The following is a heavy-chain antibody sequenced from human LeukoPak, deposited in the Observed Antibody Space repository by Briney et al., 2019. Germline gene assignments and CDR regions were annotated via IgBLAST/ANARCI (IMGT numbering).Heavy chain of an antibody. CDR3: ARDLRRGYSYGYGDY. J-gene: IGHJ4*02. CDR1: GFTFSTYG. Sequence: GGSLRLSCAASGFTFSTYGMHWVRQAPGKGLEWVAVILYDGSNKYYADSVKGRFTISRDNSENTLYLQMNSLRAEDAAVYYCARDLRRGYSYGYGDYWGQGTLVTVSS. D-gene: IGHD5-18*01. V-gene: IGHV3-33*05. CDR2: ILYDGSNK.